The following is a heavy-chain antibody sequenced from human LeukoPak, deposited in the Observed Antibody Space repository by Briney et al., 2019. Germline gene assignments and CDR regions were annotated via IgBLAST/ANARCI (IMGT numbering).Heavy chain of an antibody. V-gene: IGHV3-48*02. J-gene: IGHJ4*02. CDR2: ISSGRSVM. CDR3: AGGVYGYNAFDY. Sequence: GGSLRLSCAASGFTFSAYGLSWVRQAPGKGLEWVSHISSGRSVMNYADSVKGRFTISRDNGKNSVYLQMNSLRDEDTAVYYCAGGVYGYNAFDYWGQGTLVSVSS. CDR1: GFTFSAYG. D-gene: IGHD5/OR15-5a*01.